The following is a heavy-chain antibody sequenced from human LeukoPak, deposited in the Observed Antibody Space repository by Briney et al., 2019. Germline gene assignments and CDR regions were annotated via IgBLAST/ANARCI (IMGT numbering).Heavy chain of an antibody. CDR3: ARHGHYGSGRPSRGNWFDP. Sequence: SETLSLTCTVSGGSISSSSYYWSWIRQPPGKGLEWIGEINHSGSTNYNPSLKSRVTISVDTSKNQFSLKLSSVTAADTAVYCCARHGHYGSGRPSRGNWFDPWGQGTLVTVSS. CDR2: INHSGST. CDR1: GGSISSSSYY. D-gene: IGHD3-10*01. J-gene: IGHJ5*02. V-gene: IGHV4-39*01.